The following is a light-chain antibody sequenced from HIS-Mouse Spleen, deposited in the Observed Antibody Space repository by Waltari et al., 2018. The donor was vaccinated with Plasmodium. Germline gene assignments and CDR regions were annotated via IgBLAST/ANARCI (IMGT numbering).Light chain of an antibody. CDR3: QQYNNWSFT. CDR1: QSVSSN. CDR2: GAS. Sequence: EIVMTQSPATLSVSPGERATLSCRASQSVSSNLAWYQQKPGTAPRLLIYGASTRATGIPARVSGSGSGTEFTLTISSLQSEDFAVYYCQQYNNWSFTFGPGTKVDIK. J-gene: IGKJ3*01. V-gene: IGKV3-15*01.